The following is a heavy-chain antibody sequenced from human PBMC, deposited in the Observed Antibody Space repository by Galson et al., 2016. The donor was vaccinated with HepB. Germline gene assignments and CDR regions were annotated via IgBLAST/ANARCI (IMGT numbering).Heavy chain of an antibody. CDR1: GFAFSNFA. CDR2: ISSNGGRK. V-gene: IGHV3-64*02. D-gene: IGHD1-20*01. Sequence: SLRLSCAVSGFAFSNFAMHWVRQAPGKGLEYVSGISSNGGRKYYADSVKGRFTISRDNTKNTLYLQMDSLRLEDMAVYFCAREWCNVDNCFPGSFAYWGQGALVTVSS. CDR3: AREWCNVDNCFPGSFAY. J-gene: IGHJ4*02.